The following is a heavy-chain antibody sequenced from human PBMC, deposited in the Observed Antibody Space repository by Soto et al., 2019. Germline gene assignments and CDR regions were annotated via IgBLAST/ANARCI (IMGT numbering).Heavy chain of an antibody. D-gene: IGHD2-15*01. CDR3: ARARCSSGQCYYFDY. V-gene: IGHV3-64*02. CDR1: GFTFSSYN. J-gene: IGHJ4*02. Sequence: EVQLVESGEGLVQPGGSLRLSCAASGFTFSSYNIHWIRQAPGKGLEFVSAISRSGDRTYYADSVKSIFTITRDNSKNTVWLQMGSLRAEDMAVYYCARARCSSGQCYYFDYWGRGALVSVSS. CDR2: ISRSGDRT.